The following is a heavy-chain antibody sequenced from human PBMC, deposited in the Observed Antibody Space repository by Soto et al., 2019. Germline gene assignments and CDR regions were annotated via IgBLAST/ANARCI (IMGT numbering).Heavy chain of an antibody. CDR2: IYYSGST. V-gene: IGHV4-59*08. D-gene: IGHD3-22*01. CDR3: ARLHYKTSYYYDSSGYYFDY. CDR1: GGSISSYY. J-gene: IGHJ4*02. Sequence: SETLSLTCTVSGGSISSYYWSWIRQPPGKGLEWIGYIYYSGSTNYNPSLKSRVTISVDTSKNQFSLKLSSVTAADTAVYYCARLHYKTSYYYDSSGYYFDYWGQGTLVTVSS.